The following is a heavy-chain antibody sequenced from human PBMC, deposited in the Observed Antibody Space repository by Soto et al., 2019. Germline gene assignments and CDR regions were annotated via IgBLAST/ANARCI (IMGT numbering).Heavy chain of an antibody. CDR1: GFTFSSYE. CDR3: ARNGYYYDSSGYYPLDY. V-gene: IGHV3-48*03. CDR2: ISSSGSTI. J-gene: IGHJ4*02. D-gene: IGHD3-22*01. Sequence: GGSLRLSCAASGFTFSSYEMNWVRQAPGKGLEWVSYISSSGSTIYYADSVKGRFTISRDNAQNSLYLQMNSLRAEDTAVYYCARNGYYYDSSGYYPLDYWGQGNLVTVSS.